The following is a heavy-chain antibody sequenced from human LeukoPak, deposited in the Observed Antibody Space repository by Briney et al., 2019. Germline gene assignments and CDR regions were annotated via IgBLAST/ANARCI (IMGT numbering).Heavy chain of an antibody. Sequence: PGGSLRLSCAASGFTFSSYAMHWVRQAPGKGLEWVAVISNDGGHKYYADSVKGRFTISRDNSKYTLHLQMNSLRAEDTAVYYXXXXXXXSSRPYYFDYWGQGTLVTVSS. CDR1: GFTFSSYA. CDR2: ISNDGGHK. D-gene: IGHD3-16*02. V-gene: IGHV3-30*04. J-gene: IGHJ4*02. CDR3: XXXXXXSSRPYYFDY.